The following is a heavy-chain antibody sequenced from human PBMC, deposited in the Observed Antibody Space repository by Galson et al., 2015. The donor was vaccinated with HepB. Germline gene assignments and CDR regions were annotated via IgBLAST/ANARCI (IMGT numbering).Heavy chain of an antibody. J-gene: IGHJ4*02. CDR3: ARDVDWALDY. V-gene: IGHV1-18*01. CDR2: ISTKRGNT. CDR1: GYTLNKYG. Sequence: QSGAEVKEPGTSVKVSCKASGYTLNKYGISWVRQAPGQGVEWMGWISTKRGNTKHAQRLQGRVTMTTETSTNTAYMELRSPRSADTAVYYCARDVDWALDYWGQGTLVTVSS. D-gene: IGHD3-9*01.